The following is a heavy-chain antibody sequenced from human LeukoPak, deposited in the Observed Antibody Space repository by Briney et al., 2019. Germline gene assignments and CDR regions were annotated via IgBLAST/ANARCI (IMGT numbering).Heavy chain of an antibody. D-gene: IGHD2-2*01. CDR2: IKQDGSEK. CDR3: ARESGDIVVVPAAMSGQEYYYYYYGMDV. CDR1: GFTFSSYW. J-gene: IGHJ6*02. Sequence: GGSLRLSCAASGFTFSSYWMSWVRQAPGKGLEWVANIKQDGSEKYYVDSVKGRFTISRDNAKNSLYLQVNSLRAEDTAVYYCARESGDIVVVPAAMSGQEYYYYYYGMDVWGQGTTVTVSS. V-gene: IGHV3-7*01.